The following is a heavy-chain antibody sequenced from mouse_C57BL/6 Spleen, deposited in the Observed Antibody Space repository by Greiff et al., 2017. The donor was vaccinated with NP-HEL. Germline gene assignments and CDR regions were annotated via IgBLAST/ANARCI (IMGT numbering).Heavy chain of an antibody. V-gene: IGHV5-4*01. J-gene: IGHJ3*01. CDR1: GFTFSSYA. Sequence: EVKLLESGGGLVKPGGSLKLSCAASGFTFSSYAMSWVRQTPEKRLEWVATISDGGSYTYYPDNVKGPFTISRDNAKNNLYLQMSHLKSEDTAMYYCARDYYDYSWFAYWGQGTLVTVSA. CDR3: ARDYYDYSWFAY. CDR2: ISDGGSYT. D-gene: IGHD2-4*01.